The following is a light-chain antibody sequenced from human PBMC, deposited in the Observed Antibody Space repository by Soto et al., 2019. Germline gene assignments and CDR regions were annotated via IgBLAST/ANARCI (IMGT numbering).Light chain of an antibody. V-gene: IGLV2-14*01. CDR3: SSSTSTTTV. CDR2: EVS. J-gene: IGLJ3*02. Sequence: QSVLTQPASVSGSPGQSITISCTGTSSDVGGYNFVSWYQQHPGKAPKLMIYEVSNRPSGVSNRFSGSKSGNTASLNISGLQAEDEADYYCSSSTSTTTVFGGGTQLTVL. CDR1: SSDVGGYNF.